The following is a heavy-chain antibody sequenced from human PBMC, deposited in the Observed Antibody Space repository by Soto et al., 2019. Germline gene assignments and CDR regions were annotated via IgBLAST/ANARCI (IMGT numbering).Heavy chain of an antibody. Sequence: EAQLVESGGGLVQPGRSLRLSCAASGFTFDDFAMHWVRQAPRKGLEWVSGINRSGGSSGYSDSVKGRLPIARDNAKNPLALQMNSLRVEDTALFYCVKANDQQLVEGGPFDMWGQGTMVTVSS. CDR2: INRSGGSS. V-gene: IGHV3-9*01. D-gene: IGHD6-13*01. J-gene: IGHJ3*02. CDR1: GFTFDDFA. CDR3: VKANDQQLVEGGPFDM.